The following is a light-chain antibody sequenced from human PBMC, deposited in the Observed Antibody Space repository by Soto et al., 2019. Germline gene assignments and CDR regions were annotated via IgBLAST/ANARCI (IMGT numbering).Light chain of an antibody. J-gene: IGKJ3*01. CDR3: QQYNSYLFT. V-gene: IGKV1-5*01. Sequence: DIQMTQSPSTLSASVGDRVTITCRASQSISSGLAGYQQKPGKAPKLLIYDASSLESGVPSRFSGSGSGTEFTLTISSLQPDDFATYYCQQYNSYLFTFGPGTKVDIK. CDR1: QSISSG. CDR2: DAS.